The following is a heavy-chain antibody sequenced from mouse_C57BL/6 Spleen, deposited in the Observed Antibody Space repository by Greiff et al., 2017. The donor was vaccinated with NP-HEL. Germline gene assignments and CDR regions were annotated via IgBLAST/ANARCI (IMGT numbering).Heavy chain of an antibody. D-gene: IGHD2-10*02. CDR2: IDPSDSET. V-gene: IGHV1-52*01. CDR1: GYTFTSYW. Sequence: QVQLQQPGAELVRPGSSVKLSCKASGYTFTSYWMHWVKQRPIQGLEWIGNIDPSDSETHYNQKFKDKATLTVDKSSSTAYMQLSSLTSEDSAVYYGARGAGYGLPAWCAYWGQGTLVTVSA. CDR3: ARGAGYGLPAWCAY. J-gene: IGHJ3*01.